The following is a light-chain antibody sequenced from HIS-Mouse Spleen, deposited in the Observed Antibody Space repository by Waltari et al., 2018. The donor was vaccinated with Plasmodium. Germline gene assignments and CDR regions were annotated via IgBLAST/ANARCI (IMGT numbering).Light chain of an antibody. Sequence: QSVLTQPPSVSAAPGQQVTISCSGSSSNIGNNYVSWYQHLPGTAPKLLIYDNKKRPSGIPDRFSGSKSGTSATLGITGLQTGDEADYYCGTWDSSLSAGVVFGGGTKLTVL. CDR2: DNK. CDR1: SSNIGNNY. J-gene: IGLJ2*01. V-gene: IGLV1-51*01. CDR3: GTWDSSLSAGVV.